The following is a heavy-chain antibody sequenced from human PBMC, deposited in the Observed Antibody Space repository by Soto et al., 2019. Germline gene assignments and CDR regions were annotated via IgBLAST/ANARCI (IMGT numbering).Heavy chain of an antibody. J-gene: IGHJ5*02. CDR1: GFTFNNYG. CDR2: ISYDGNNK. CDR3: AKGLGTGWSYSES. D-gene: IGHD6-19*01. V-gene: IGHV3-30*18. Sequence: QVQLVESGGGVVQPGRSLRLSCAASGFTFNNYGIHWVRQAPGKGLEWVAVISYDGNNKYFGDSVKGRFTISRDNSQNTVYLQMNSLRDDDTAVYYCAKGLGTGWSYSESWGQGTLVTVSS.